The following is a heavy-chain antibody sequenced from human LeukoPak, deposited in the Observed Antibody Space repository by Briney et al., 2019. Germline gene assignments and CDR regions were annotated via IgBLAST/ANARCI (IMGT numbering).Heavy chain of an antibody. CDR1: GFTFSSYS. CDR2: ISSSSSYI. D-gene: IGHD1-26*01. CDR3: ARGLVGASAFDI. J-gene: IGHJ3*02. Sequence: PGGSLRLSCAASGFTFSSYSMNWVRQAPGKGLEWVSSISSSSSYINYADSVRGRFTISRDNAKNSLYLQMNSLRTEDTAVYYCARGLVGASAFDIWGQGTMVTVSS. V-gene: IGHV3-21*01.